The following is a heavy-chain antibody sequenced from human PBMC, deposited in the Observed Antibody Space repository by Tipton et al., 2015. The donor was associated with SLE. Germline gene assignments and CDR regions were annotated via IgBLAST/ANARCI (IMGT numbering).Heavy chain of an antibody. Sequence: LRLSCAASRFTFSNYAMSWVRQAPGKGLEWISAISASGGSTHYADSVKGRFTISRDNSRNTVFLQMTSLRAEDTAVYHCARAPAGSILMGSFDNWGQGALATVSS. CDR3: ARAPAGSILMGSFDN. J-gene: IGHJ4*02. D-gene: IGHD2-2*01. CDR1: RFTFSNYA. V-gene: IGHV3-23*01. CDR2: ISASGGST.